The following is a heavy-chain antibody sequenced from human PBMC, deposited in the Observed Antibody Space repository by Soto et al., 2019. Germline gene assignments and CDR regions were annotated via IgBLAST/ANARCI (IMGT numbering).Heavy chain of an antibody. D-gene: IGHD6-19*01. Sequence: QVQLVQSGAEVKKPGSSVKVSCKASGGTFSSYAISWLRQAPGQGLEWMGGIIPIVGTANYAQKFQGRVTITADESTSTAYMELSSLRSEDTAVYYCARAISSGDWPGAGYDYWGQGTLVTVSS. CDR2: IIPIVGTA. CDR1: GGTFSSYA. V-gene: IGHV1-69*01. J-gene: IGHJ4*02. CDR3: ARAISSGDWPGAGYDY.